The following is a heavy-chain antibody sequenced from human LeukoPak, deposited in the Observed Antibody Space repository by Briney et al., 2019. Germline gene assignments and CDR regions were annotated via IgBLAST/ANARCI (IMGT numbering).Heavy chain of an antibody. CDR1: GFTFSSYS. D-gene: IGHD5-24*01. V-gene: IGHV3-21*01. Sequence: GGSLRLSCAASGFTFSSYSMNWVRQAPGKGLEWASSISSSSSYIYYADSVKGRFTISRDNAKNSLYLQMNSLRAEDTAVYYCARGALQDFDYWGQGTLVTVSS. CDR3: ARGALQDFDY. J-gene: IGHJ4*02. CDR2: ISSSSSYI.